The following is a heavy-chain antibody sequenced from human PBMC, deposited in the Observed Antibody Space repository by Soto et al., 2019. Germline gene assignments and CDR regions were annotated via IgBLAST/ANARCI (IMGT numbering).Heavy chain of an antibody. Sequence: PSETLSLTCAVYGGSFSGYYWSWIRQPPGKGLEWIGEINHSGSTNYNPSLKSRVTISVDTSKNQFSLKLSSVTAADTAVYYCARGLAAPPRYYYYGMDVWGQGTKVTVSS. J-gene: IGHJ6*02. CDR3: ARGLAAPPRYYYYGMDV. CDR2: INHSGST. CDR1: GGSFSGYY. V-gene: IGHV4-34*01. D-gene: IGHD6-6*01.